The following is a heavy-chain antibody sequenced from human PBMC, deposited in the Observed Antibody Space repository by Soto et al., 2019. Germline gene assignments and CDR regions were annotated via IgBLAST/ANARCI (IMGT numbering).Heavy chain of an antibody. CDR2: IYPGDSDT. Sequence: GESLKISCKGSGYSFVSYWIAWVRQMPGKGLEWMGSIYPGDSDTTYSPSIQGQATISADKSSTTVYLQWNTLKASDTAMYYCAKTDGYEVEYWGQGTQVTVSP. CDR1: GYSFVSYW. CDR3: AKTDGYEVEY. V-gene: IGHV5-51*01. D-gene: IGHD5-18*01. J-gene: IGHJ4*02.